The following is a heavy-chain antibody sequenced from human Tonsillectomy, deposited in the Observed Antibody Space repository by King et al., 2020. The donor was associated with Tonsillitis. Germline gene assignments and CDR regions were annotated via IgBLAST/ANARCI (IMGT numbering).Heavy chain of an antibody. CDR2: TYYRSHWYN. V-gene: IGHV6-1*01. J-gene: IGHJ6*03. Sequence: VQLQQSGPGLVKPSQTLSLTFAISGDSVSSNSAAWNWIRQSPSRGLEWLGRTYYRSHWYNDYVVSGKSRVTINPDTSKNQFFLQLNSVTPEDTAVYYCARDLSWNFPPYYYMDVWGKGTTVTVSS. CDR3: ARDLSWNFPPYYYMDV. CDR1: GDSVSSNSAA. D-gene: IGHD1-7*01.